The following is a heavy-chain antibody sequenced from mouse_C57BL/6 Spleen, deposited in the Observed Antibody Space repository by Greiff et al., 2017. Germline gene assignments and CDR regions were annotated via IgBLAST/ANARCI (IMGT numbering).Heavy chain of an antibody. CDR3: ARWGYGSGFDV. CDR1: GYTFTDYY. D-gene: IGHD1-1*01. J-gene: IGHJ1*03. V-gene: IGHV1-26*01. CDR2: INPKNGGT. Sequence: EVQLQQSGPELVKPGASVKISCKASGYTFTDYYMNWVKQSHGKSLEWIGDINPKNGGTSYNQKFKGKATLTVDKSSSTAYMELRSLTSEDSAVYYCARWGYGSGFDVWGTGTTVTVSS.